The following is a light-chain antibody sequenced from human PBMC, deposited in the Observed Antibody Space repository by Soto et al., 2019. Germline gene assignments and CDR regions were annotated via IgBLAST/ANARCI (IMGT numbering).Light chain of an antibody. V-gene: IGKV1-5*03. Sequence: DIQMTQSPSTLSASVGDRVTNTCRASQSSSSWLAWYQQKPGTAPNLLIYKASTLQSGVPSRFSGSGSGTEFTLTISSLQPDDSATYYCQQYSDNWTFGQGTKVDI. J-gene: IGKJ1*01. CDR2: KAS. CDR3: QQYSDNWT. CDR1: QSSSSW.